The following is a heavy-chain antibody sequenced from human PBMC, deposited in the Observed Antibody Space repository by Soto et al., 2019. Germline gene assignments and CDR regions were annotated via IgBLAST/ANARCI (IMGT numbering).Heavy chain of an antibody. CDR2: IKSETDGGTI. V-gene: IGHV3-15*07. D-gene: IGHD6-19*01. Sequence: EVQLVESGGGLVKPGGSLRLSCAGSGFNFSNVWMNWVRQAPGKGLEWVGRIKSETDGGTIDYAAPVKGRFTISRDDSNNTLYLQMNSLKTEDTATYYCTPLALKYNSDWYPLSDWGQGTRVTVSS. CDR1: GFNFSNVW. J-gene: IGHJ4*02. CDR3: TPLALKYNSDWYPLSD.